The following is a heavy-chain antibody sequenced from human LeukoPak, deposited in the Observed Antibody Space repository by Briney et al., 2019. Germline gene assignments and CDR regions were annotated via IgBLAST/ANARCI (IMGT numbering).Heavy chain of an antibody. CDR3: ARGNYGVPAAIRPPDY. J-gene: IGHJ4*02. CDR2: IIPIFGTA. Sequence: SVNVSCKASGGTFSIYAISWVRQAPGQGLEWMGGIIPIFGTANYAQKFQGRVTITADESTSTAYMELSSLRSEDTAVYYCARGNYGVPAAIRPPDYWGQGTLVTVSS. CDR1: GGTFSIYA. D-gene: IGHD2-2*01. V-gene: IGHV1-69*01.